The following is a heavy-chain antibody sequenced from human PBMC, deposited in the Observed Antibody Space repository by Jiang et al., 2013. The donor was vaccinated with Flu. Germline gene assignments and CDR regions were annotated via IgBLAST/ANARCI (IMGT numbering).Heavy chain of an antibody. Sequence: SGYTFINYDINWVRQATGQGLEWMGWVNPSSGKTGYAQKFQGRVTMSRNTSISTVYMELSSLRSEDTAVYYCARTTYYDSSGSPNWFDPWGQGTLVTVSS. J-gene: IGHJ5*02. CDR1: GYTFINYD. CDR3: ARTTYYDSSGSPNWFDP. D-gene: IGHD3-22*01. CDR2: VNPSSGKT. V-gene: IGHV1-8*01.